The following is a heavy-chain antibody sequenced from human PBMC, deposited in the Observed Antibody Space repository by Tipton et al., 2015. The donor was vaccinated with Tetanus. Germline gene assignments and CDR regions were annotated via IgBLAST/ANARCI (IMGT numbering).Heavy chain of an antibody. V-gene: IGHV4-30-4*01. CDR1: GASISSVNYY. D-gene: IGHD3-22*01. Sequence: GASISSVNYYWSWIRQPPGKGLEWVGYIYHSGSAYYKPSLKGRVTISVDTSKNQFSLNVSSVTAADTAVYYCARNQRWLPYYYAMDVWGRGTTVTVSS. CDR2: IYHSGSA. J-gene: IGHJ6*02. CDR3: ARNQRWLPYYYAMDV.